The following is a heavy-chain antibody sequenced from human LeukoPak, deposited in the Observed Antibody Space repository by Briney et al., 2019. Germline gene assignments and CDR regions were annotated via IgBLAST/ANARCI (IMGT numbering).Heavy chain of an antibody. CDR3: AKDVTGGGYFDY. V-gene: IGHV3-23*01. J-gene: IGHJ4*02. CDR1: GFTFSSCA. CDR2: ISGSGGST. D-gene: IGHD1-20*01. Sequence: GGSLRLSCAASGFTFSSCAMSWVRHARGKGLEGVSGISGSGGSTYYADSVKGRFTISKDNSKNTLYLQMNSLRAEDTAVYYCAKDVTGGGYFDYWGQGTLVTVSS.